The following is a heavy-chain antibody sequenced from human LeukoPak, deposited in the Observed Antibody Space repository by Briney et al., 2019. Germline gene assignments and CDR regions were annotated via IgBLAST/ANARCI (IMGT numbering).Heavy chain of an antibody. V-gene: IGHV4-39*01. J-gene: IGHJ4*02. D-gene: IGHD3-16*01. Sequence: SETLSLTCTVSGDSISSSIYYWGWIRQPPEKGLEWIGSIHYSGSTYYNPSLKSRVTISVDTSKNQFSLKLSSVTAADTAVYYCARRARRGSHIDYWGQGTLVTVSS. CDR3: ARRARRGSHIDY. CDR1: GDSISSSIYY. CDR2: IHYSGST.